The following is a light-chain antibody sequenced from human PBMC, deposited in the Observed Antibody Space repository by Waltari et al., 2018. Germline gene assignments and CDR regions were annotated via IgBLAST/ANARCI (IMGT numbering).Light chain of an antibody. CDR2: AAS. CDR3: QQSYFTPRGN. Sequence: DIRMTQSPSSLSASVGDRVTITCRASQALNKYLNWYQQQPGKAPKLLIYAASRLHRGVPSRFSGSGSGTDFTLTISSLQPEYFATYYCQQSYFTPRGNFGPGTRVDL. J-gene: IGKJ3*01. CDR1: QALNKY. V-gene: IGKV1-39*01.